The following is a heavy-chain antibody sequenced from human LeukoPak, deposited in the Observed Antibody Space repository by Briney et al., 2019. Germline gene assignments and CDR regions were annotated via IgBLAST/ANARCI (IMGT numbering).Heavy chain of an antibody. CDR2: IYYSGIT. V-gene: IGHV4-39*07. J-gene: IGHJ4*02. CDR3: ARLYSSSWIFDY. Sequence: SETLSLTCTVSGGSISSSTYYWGWIRQPPGRGLEWIGNIYYSGITYYNPSLKSRVTVSVDTSKNQSSLKLSSATAADTAVYYCARLYSSSWIFDYWGQGTLVTVSS. CDR1: GGSISSSTYY. D-gene: IGHD6-13*01.